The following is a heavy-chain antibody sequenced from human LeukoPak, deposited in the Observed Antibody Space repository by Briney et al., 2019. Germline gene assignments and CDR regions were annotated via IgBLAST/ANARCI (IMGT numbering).Heavy chain of an antibody. Sequence: GSLRLSCAASGFSFSSYAMHWVRQAPGKGLEWVAVISYDGSNKYYADSVKGRFTISRDNSKNTLYLQMNSLRAEDTAVYYCARDSDYSSSSGISWGQGTLVTVPS. CDR3: ARDSDYSSSSGIS. CDR1: GFSFSSYA. J-gene: IGHJ1*01. V-gene: IGHV3-30-3*01. D-gene: IGHD6-6*01. CDR2: ISYDGSNK.